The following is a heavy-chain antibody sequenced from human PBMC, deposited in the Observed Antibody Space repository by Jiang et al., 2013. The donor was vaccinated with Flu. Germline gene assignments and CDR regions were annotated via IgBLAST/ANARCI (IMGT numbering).Heavy chain of an antibody. D-gene: IGHD5-12*01. CDR2: IIPIFGTA. V-gene: IGHV1-69*01. J-gene: IGHJ4*02. CDR3: AARGYSGYDQYYFDY. Sequence: ISWVRQAPGQGLEWMGGIIPIFGTANYAQKFQGRVTITADESTSTAYMELSSLRSEDTAVYYCAARGYSGYDQYYFDYWGQGTLVTVSS.